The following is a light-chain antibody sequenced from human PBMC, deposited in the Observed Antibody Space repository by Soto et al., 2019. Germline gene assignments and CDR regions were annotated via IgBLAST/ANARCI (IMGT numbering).Light chain of an antibody. CDR3: QSYDSSLSGVV. V-gene: IGLV1-40*01. J-gene: IGLJ2*01. CDR2: GNS. CDR1: SSNIGAGYD. Sequence: QSVLTQPPSVSGAPGQRVTISCTGSSSNIGAGYDVHWYQQLPGTAPKLLIYGNSNRPSGVPDRFSGSKSGTSASLAITGLQAADDADYYCQSYDSSLSGVVFGGGTKRPVL.